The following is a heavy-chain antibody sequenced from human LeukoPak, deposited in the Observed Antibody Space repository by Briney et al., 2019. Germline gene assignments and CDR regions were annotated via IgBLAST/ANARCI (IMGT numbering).Heavy chain of an antibody. V-gene: IGHV3-7*03. Sequence: GGSLRLSCEASAFTFSSYWMSWVRQAPGKGLEWGANMKEDGGEINYVDCVRGRFTISRDNSKNTLDLQMNTLRAEDTALYYCAKARYCSGGSCYNDYWGQGTLVTVSS. J-gene: IGHJ4*02. CDR3: AKARYCSGGSCYNDY. CDR1: AFTFSSYW. CDR2: MKEDGGEI. D-gene: IGHD2-15*01.